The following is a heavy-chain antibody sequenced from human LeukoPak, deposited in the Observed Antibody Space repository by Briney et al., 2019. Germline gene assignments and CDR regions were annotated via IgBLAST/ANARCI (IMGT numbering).Heavy chain of an antibody. Sequence: GGSLRLSCAASGSTLSIYWMSWVRQAPGKGLEWVAVISYDGSNKYYADSVKGRFTISRDNSKNTLYLQMNSLRAEDTAVYYCARDLRLGSPYFDYWGQGTLVTVSS. CDR2: ISYDGSNK. CDR3: ARDLRLGSPYFDY. V-gene: IGHV3-30-3*01. D-gene: IGHD3-22*01. J-gene: IGHJ4*02. CDR1: GSTLSIYW.